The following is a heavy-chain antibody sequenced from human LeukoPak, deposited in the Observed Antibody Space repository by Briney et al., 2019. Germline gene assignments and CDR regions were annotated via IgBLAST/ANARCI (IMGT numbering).Heavy chain of an antibody. CDR1: GYTFTSYD. J-gene: IGHJ4*02. V-gene: IGHV1-8*01. Sequence: GASVKVSCKASGYTFTSYDINWVRQATGQGLEWMGWMNPNSGNTGYAQKFQGRVAMTRNTSISTAYMELSSLRSEDTAVYYCARTNIVATIYHYWGQGTLVTVSS. CDR3: ARTNIVATIYHY. D-gene: IGHD5-12*01. CDR2: MNPNSGNT.